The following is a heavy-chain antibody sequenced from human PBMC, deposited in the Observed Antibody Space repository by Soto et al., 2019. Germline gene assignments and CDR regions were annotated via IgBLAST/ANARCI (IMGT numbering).Heavy chain of an antibody. J-gene: IGHJ4*02. CDR2: IKQDGSEK. V-gene: IGHV3-7*03. D-gene: IGHD2-2*02. CDR1: GFTFRNYW. CDR3: ARGLYCISSSCYMVKNFFDF. Sequence: PGGSLRLSCAASGFTFRNYWMNWVRQAPGKGLEWVANIKQDGSEKYYVDSVKGRFRISRDNARDSLYLEVDSLRAEDTAVYFCARGLYCISSSCYMVKNFFDFWGQGTLVTVSS.